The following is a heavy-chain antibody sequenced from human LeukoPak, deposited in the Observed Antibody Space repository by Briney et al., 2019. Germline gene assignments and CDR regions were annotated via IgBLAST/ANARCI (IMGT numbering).Heavy chain of an antibody. CDR2: ISSSSSTI. Sequence: GGSLRLACAASGFTFSDYYMSWIRQAPGKGLEWVSYISSSSSTIYYADSVKGRFTIFRDNAKNSLYLQMNSLRAEDTAVYYCARDQYGSGSYYMDVRWFGPWGQGALVTVSS. CDR3: ARDQYGSGSYYMDVRWFGP. V-gene: IGHV3-11*04. D-gene: IGHD3-10*01. CDR1: GFTFSDYY. J-gene: IGHJ5*02.